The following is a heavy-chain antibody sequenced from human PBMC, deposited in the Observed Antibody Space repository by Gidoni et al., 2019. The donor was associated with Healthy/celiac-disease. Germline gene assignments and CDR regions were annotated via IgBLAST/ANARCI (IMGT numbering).Heavy chain of an antibody. CDR2: ISYDGSNK. CDR3: ARSRLLWGPDI. D-gene: IGHD3-10*01. CDR1: SYA. V-gene: IGHV3-30-3*01. Sequence: SYAMHWVRQAPGKGLEWVAVISYDGSNKYYADSVKGRFTISRDNSKNTLYLQMNSLRAEDTAVYYCARSRLLWGPDIWGQGTMVTVSS. J-gene: IGHJ3*02.